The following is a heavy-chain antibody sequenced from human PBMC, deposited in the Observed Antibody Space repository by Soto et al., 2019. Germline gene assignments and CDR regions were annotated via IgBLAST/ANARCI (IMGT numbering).Heavy chain of an antibody. CDR3: ARSAMTRGGCCRR. Sequence: SETLSLTCNVSDDSLSTYYWSWIRQSAGKGLEWIGRIYASVSTNYNPSLKGRVSMSVDTSKKQFSLKMMSVTAADTAMYYCARSAMTRGGCCRRWGQGALVTVSS. CDR2: IYASVST. D-gene: IGHD6-19*01. V-gene: IGHV4-4*07. CDR1: DDSLSTYY. J-gene: IGHJ4*02.